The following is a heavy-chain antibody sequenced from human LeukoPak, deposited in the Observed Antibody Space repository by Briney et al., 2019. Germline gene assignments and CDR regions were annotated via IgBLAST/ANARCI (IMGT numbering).Heavy chain of an antibody. J-gene: IGHJ6*02. CDR1: GFTFDDYG. V-gene: IGHV3-20*04. CDR3: ARDLDYSSSWYPRVLNYYYGMDV. CDR2: INWNGGST. Sequence: GGSLRLSCAASGFTFDDYGMSWVRQAPGKGLEWVSGINWNGGSTGYADSVKGRFTISRDNAKNSLYLQMNSLRAEDTALYYCARDLDYSSSWYPRVLNYYYGMDVWGQGTTVTVSS. D-gene: IGHD6-13*01.